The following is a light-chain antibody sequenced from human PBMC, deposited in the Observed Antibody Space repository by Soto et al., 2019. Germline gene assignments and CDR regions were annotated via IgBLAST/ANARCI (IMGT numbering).Light chain of an antibody. CDR1: SSDVGGYDS. Sequence: QSALTQPPSASGSPGQSVTISCSGTSSDVGGYDSVSWYQRHPGKVPKLIIFDVDKWPSGVPDRFSGFKSGNTASLTVSGLRAEDEADYYCSSYAGSNTFVFGTGTKVTVL. CDR3: SSYAGSNTFV. CDR2: DVD. J-gene: IGLJ1*01. V-gene: IGLV2-8*01.